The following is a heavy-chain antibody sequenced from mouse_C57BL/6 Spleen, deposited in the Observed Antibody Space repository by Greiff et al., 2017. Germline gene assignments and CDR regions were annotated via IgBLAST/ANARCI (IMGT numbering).Heavy chain of an antibody. J-gene: IGHJ2*01. Sequence: QVQLQQPGAELVKPGASVKLSCKASGYTFTSYWMQWVKQRPGQGLEWIGEIDPSDSYTNYNQKFKGKATLTVDTSSSTAYMQLSSLTSEDSAVYYCARKLDWGQGTTLTVSS. V-gene: IGHV1-50*01. CDR1: GYTFTSYW. CDR3: ARKLD. CDR2: IDPSDSYT.